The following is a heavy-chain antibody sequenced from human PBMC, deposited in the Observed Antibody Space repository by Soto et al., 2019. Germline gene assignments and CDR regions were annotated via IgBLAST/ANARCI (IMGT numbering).Heavy chain of an antibody. CDR1: GLPFSASG. D-gene: IGHD1-26*01. CDR2: IWSDGSKE. V-gene: IGHV3-33*01. CDR3: ARDKGTTCLDT. Sequence: GGSLRHSWAASGLPFSASGMRWVRQAPGKGLEWVAMIWSDGSKEYYADSVKGRFTITRDNSKNMIFLQMDSLRAEDTAVYYCARDKGTTCLDTWGQGNMVTVSS. J-gene: IGHJ5*02.